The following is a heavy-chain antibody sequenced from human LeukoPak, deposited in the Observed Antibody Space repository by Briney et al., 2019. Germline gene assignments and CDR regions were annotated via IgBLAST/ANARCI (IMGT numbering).Heavy chain of an antibody. J-gene: IGHJ3*02. Sequence: GEFLKISCKGSGYSFTNYWIAWVRQMPGKGLKWMGIIYPDDSDTRYSPSLQGQVTISADKSISTAYLQWSSLKASDTAMYYCARIWLRAFDIWGQGTMVTVSS. CDR2: IYPDDSDT. D-gene: IGHD3-16*01. CDR3: ARIWLRAFDI. V-gene: IGHV5-51*01. CDR1: GYSFTNYW.